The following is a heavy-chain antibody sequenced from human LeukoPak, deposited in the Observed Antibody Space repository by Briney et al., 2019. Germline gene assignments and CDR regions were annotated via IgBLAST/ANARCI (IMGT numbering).Heavy chain of an antibody. J-gene: IGHJ3*02. V-gene: IGHV3-20*04. D-gene: IGHD3-22*01. Sequence: GGSLRLSCAASGFTFDDYGMSWVRQAPGKGLEWVSGINWNGGSTGYADSVKGRFTISRDNAKNSLYLQMNSLRAEDTALYYCARTPYTMILDAFDIWGQGTMVTVSS. CDR1: GFTFDDYG. CDR3: ARTPYTMILDAFDI. CDR2: INWNGGST.